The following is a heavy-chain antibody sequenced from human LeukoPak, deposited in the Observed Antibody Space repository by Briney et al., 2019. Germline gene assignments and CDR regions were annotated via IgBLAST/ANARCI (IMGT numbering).Heavy chain of an antibody. Sequence: ASVKVSCKASGYTFTSYDINWVRQATGQGLEWMGWINPNSGNTGYPQKFQGRVTMTRDTSISTAYMELSSLRSEDTAVYYCAKAMKWELLDFDYWGQGTLVTVSS. CDR2: INPNSGNT. J-gene: IGHJ4*02. D-gene: IGHD1-26*01. CDR3: AKAMKWELLDFDY. CDR1: GYTFTSYD. V-gene: IGHV1-8*01.